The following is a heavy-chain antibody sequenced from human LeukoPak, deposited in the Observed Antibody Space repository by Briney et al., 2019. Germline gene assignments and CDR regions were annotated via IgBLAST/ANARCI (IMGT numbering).Heavy chain of an antibody. J-gene: IGHJ5*02. CDR1: GGSISSSSYY. V-gene: IGHV4-39*01. CDR3: VRSPRAVAGTKWFGP. CDR2: IYYSGST. D-gene: IGHD6-19*01. Sequence: SETLSLTCTVSGGSISSSSYYWGWIRQPPGKGLEWIGSIYYSGSTYYNPSLKSRVTISVDTSKNQFSLKLSSVTAADTAVYYCVRSPRAVAGTKWFGPWGQGTLVTVSS.